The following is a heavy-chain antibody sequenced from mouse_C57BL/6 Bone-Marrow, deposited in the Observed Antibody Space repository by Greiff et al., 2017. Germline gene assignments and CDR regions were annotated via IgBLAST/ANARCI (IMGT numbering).Heavy chain of an antibody. CDR2: ISSGSSTI. D-gene: IGHD2-2*01. CDR3: ARGVTTGDFDY. J-gene: IGHJ2*01. CDR1: GFTFSDYG. V-gene: IGHV5-17*01. Sequence: EVKLMESGGGLVKPGGSLKLSCAASGFTFSDYGMHWVRQAPEKGLEWVAYISSGSSTIYYADTVKGRFTISRDNAKNTLFLQMTSLRSEDTAMYYCARGVTTGDFDYWGQGTTLTVSS.